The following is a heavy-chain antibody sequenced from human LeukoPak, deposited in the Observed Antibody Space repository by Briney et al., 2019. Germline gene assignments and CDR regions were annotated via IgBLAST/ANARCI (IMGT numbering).Heavy chain of an antibody. D-gene: IGHD3-22*01. J-gene: IGHJ2*01. CDR3: ARRDYYDTSGYYWEDWYFDL. CDR1: GFTFSNYW. Sequence: GGSLRLSCTASGFTFSNYWMSWVRQAPGKGLEWVANIKEDGSEKYYVDSVKGRFTMSRDNAKNSLYLQMHSLRADDTAVYYCARRDYYDTSGYYWEDWYFDLWGRGTLVTVSS. V-gene: IGHV3-7*01. CDR2: IKEDGSEK.